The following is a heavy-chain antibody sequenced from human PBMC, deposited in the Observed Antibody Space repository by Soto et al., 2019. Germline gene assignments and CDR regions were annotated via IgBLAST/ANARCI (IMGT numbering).Heavy chain of an antibody. D-gene: IGHD6-19*01. CDR2: INHSGST. J-gene: IGHJ4*02. CDR1: GGSISSTSYY. V-gene: IGHV4-39*07. CDR3: ARVSSGWRYFDY. Sequence: SETLSLTCTVSGGSISSTSYYWSWIRQPPGKGLEWIGEINHSGSTNYNPSLKSRVTISVNTSKNQFSLKLTSVTAADTAVYYCARVSSGWRYFDYWGQGTLVTVSS.